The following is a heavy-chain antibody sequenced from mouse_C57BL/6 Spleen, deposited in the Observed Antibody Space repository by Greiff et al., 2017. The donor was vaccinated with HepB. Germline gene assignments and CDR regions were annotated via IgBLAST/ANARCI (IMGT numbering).Heavy chain of an antibody. CDR1: GYAFSSSW. CDR3: ARELGYFDY. Sequence: VQLQQSGPELVKPGASVKISCKASGYAFSSSWMNWVKQRPGKGLEWIGRSYPGDGDTNYNGKFKGKATLTADKSSSTAYMQLSSLTSEDSAVYFCARELGYFDYWGQGTTLTVSS. CDR2: SYPGDGDT. J-gene: IGHJ2*01. D-gene: IGHD4-1*01. V-gene: IGHV1-82*01.